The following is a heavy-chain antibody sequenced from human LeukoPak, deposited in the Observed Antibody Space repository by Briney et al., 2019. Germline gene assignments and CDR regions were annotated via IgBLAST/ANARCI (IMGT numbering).Heavy chain of an antibody. D-gene: IGHD3-22*01. Sequence: GGSLRLSCAASGFTFSSYAMHWVRQAPGKGLEWVAVISYDGSNKYYADSVKGRFTISRDNSKNTLYLQMNSLRAEDTAVYYCARDGPYYYDSSGILDYWGQGTPVTVSS. CDR2: ISYDGSNK. J-gene: IGHJ4*02. V-gene: IGHV3-30-3*01. CDR1: GFTFSSYA. CDR3: ARDGPYYYDSSGILDY.